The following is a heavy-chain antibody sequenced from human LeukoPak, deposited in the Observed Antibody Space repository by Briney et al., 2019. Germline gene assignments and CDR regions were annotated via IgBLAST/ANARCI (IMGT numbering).Heavy chain of an antibody. Sequence: RGESLKISCKDSGFSFTSYWIGWVRQMPGKALEWMGIIYPGDSDTRYSPSFQGQVTISADKSISTAYLQWSSLKASDTAMYYCARWGGDTLTRRFAYWGQRTLVTVSS. D-gene: IGHD3-16*01. V-gene: IGHV5-51*01. CDR1: GFSFTSYW. J-gene: IGHJ4*02. CDR2: IYPGDSDT. CDR3: ARWGGDTLTRRFAY.